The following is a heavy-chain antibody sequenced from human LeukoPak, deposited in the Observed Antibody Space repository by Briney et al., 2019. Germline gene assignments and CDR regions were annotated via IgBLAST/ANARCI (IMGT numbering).Heavy chain of an antibody. CDR1: GGSINNYY. V-gene: IGHV4-59*12. Sequence: SETLSLTCAVSGGSINNYYWSWIRQPPGKGLEWIGYIYYSGSTNYNPSLKSRVTISVDTSKNQFSLKLSSVPAADTAVYYCARSRYYSSGIFDYWGQGTLVTVSS. CDR2: IYYSGST. J-gene: IGHJ4*02. D-gene: IGHD6-25*01. CDR3: ARSRYYSSGIFDY.